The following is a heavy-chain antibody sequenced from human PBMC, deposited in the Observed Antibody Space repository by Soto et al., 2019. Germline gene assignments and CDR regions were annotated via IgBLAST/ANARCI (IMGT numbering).Heavy chain of an antibody. CDR1: GFTFSNYG. D-gene: IGHD3-3*01. Sequence: GGSLRLSCAASGFTFSNYGMHWVRQAPGKGLEWVAVTSYDGSNKYYADSVKGRFTISRDNSKNTVYLQMNSLRAEDTAVYYCAKARTYYDFWSGYFDYWGQGTQVTVSS. CDR2: TSYDGSNK. J-gene: IGHJ4*02. V-gene: IGHV3-30*18. CDR3: AKARTYYDFWSGYFDY.